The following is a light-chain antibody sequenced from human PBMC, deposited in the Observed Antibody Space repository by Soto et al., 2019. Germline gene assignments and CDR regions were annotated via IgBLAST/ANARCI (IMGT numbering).Light chain of an antibody. V-gene: IGKV1-39*01. Sequence: DIQMTQSPSSLSASVGDRVTITCRASQSISYYLNWYQQKPGKAPKLLIYAASSLQSGVPSRFSGSGSGTDFTLTISSLQPEDFATFYCQQSYSSPLTFVGGTKVEIK. J-gene: IGKJ4*01. CDR2: AAS. CDR3: QQSYSSPLT. CDR1: QSISYY.